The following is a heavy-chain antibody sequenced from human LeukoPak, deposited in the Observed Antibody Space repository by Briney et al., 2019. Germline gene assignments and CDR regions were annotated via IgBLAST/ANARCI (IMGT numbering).Heavy chain of an antibody. CDR3: ARDPGYFYDSSGYLYGMDV. Sequence: PGGSLTLSCAASGFTFSSNSMNWVRQAPGKGLGWVSSISSTSSYIYYADSVKGRFTVSRDNAKNSLFLQMNSLRAEDTAVYYCARDPGYFYDSSGYLYGMDVWGQGTTVTVSS. V-gene: IGHV3-21*01. CDR1: GFTFSSNS. CDR2: ISSTSSYI. J-gene: IGHJ6*02. D-gene: IGHD3-22*01.